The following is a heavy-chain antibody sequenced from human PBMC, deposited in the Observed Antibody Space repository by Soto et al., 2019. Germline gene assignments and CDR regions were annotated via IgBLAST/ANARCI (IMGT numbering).Heavy chain of an antibody. V-gene: IGHV4-34*01. CDR3: ARVGYYGSGRLHGMDV. J-gene: IGHJ6*02. CDR2: INHSGST. CDR1: GGAFSGYY. D-gene: IGHD3-10*01. Sequence: SEPMSLARASCGGAFSGYYCSWTRQPPGKGLEWIGEINHSGSTNYNPSLKSRVTISVDTSKNQFSLKLSSVTAADTAVYYCARVGYYGSGRLHGMDVWGYATTVT.